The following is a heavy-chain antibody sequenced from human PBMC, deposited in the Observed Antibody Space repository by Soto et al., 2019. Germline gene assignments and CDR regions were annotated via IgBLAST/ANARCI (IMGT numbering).Heavy chain of an antibody. J-gene: IGHJ5*02. CDR3: ARARPGMAVAGTKGSGWFDP. D-gene: IGHD6-19*01. Sequence: ASVKVSCKASGYTFTSYYMHWVRQAPGQGLEWMGIINPSGGSTSYAQKFQGRVTMTRDTSTSTVYMELSSLRSEDTAVYYCARARPGMAVAGTKGSGWFDPWGQGTLVTVSS. V-gene: IGHV1-46*01. CDR1: GYTFTSYY. CDR2: INPSGGST.